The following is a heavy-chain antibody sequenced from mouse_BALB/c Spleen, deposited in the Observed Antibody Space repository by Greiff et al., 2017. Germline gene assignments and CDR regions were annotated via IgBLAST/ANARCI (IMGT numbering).Heavy chain of an antibody. CDR1: GFSLTSYG. V-gene: IGHV2-9*02. D-gene: IGHD2-4*01. CDR2: IWAGGST. J-gene: IGHJ2*01. Sequence: VNVVESGPGLVAPSQSLSITCTVSGFSLTSYGVHWVRQPPGKGLEWLGVIWAGGSTNYNSALMSRLSISKDNSKSQVFLKMNSLQTDDTAMYYCARDNYGYYFDYWGQGTTLTVSS. CDR3: ARDNYGYYFDY.